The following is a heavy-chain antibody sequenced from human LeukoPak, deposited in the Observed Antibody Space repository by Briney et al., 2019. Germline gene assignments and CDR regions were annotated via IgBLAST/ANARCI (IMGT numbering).Heavy chain of an antibody. CDR2: ISYSGST. Sequence: SETLSLTCAVYGGSFSGYYWSWIRQPPGKGLEWIGYISYSGSTNYNPSLKSRVTISVDTSKNLFSLNLELTSVTAADTAVYYCARGGSGYDWFDPWGQGTLVTVSS. CDR3: ARGGSGYDWFDP. CDR1: GGSFSGYY. D-gene: IGHD5-12*01. V-gene: IGHV4-59*01. J-gene: IGHJ5*02.